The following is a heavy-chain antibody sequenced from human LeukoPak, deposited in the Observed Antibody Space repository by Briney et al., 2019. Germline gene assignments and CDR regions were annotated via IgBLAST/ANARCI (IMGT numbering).Heavy chain of an antibody. J-gene: IGHJ4*02. V-gene: IGHV3-21*01. CDR3: ARGYQRPDY. CDR2: ISSSSNNI. D-gene: IGHD2-2*01. Sequence: AGSLRLSCAASGFTFSTYTMNWVRQAPGKGLEWVSSISSSSNNINYADSVKGRFTISRDNAMNSVHLQMNSLRVEDTAVYYCARGYQRPDYWGQGTLITVSS. CDR1: GFTFSTYT.